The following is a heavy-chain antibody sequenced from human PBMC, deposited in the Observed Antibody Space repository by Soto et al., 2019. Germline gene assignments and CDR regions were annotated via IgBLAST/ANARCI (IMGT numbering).Heavy chain of an antibody. CDR3: TKYRRTDAEGYSFDY. CDR2: IHYSGST. V-gene: IGHV4-59*01. D-gene: IGHD2-15*01. J-gene: IGHJ4*02. Sequence: SETLSLTCTVSGGSISGSYWSWIRQTPGKVLEWVGYIHYSGSTNYNPSLKSRVTMSVDSAKNQFPLQLSSVTAADTAVYFCTKYRRTDAEGYSFDYWGQLVLVTRSS. CDR1: GGSISGSY.